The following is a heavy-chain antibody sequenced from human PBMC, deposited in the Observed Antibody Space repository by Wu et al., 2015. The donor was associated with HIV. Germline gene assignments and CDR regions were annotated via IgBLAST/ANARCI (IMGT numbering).Heavy chain of an antibody. Sequence: QVHLVQFGGEVKKPGSSVKVTCKASGDGFTSYAVSWVRQAPGQGLEWMGGINPLFGTTKFAQKFQGRLTITTDGTDESTSTAYMELSSLRSDDTAVYFCARGGPNGGYYDSGIYYFDTWGQGTLVTVSS. D-gene: IGHD3-22*01. V-gene: IGHV1-69*05. J-gene: IGHJ4*02. CDR2: INPLFGTT. CDR3: ARGGPNGGYYDSGIYYFDT. CDR1: GDGFTSYA.